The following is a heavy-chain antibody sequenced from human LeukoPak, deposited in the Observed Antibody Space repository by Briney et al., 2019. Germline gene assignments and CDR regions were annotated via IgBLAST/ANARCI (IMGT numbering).Heavy chain of an antibody. CDR3: ARAPELGGYYFDY. J-gene: IGHJ4*02. D-gene: IGHD7-27*01. CDR2: IYYSGST. V-gene: IGHV4-30-4*08. Sequence: SETLSLTCTVSGGSISSGDYYWSWIRQPPRTGLEWIGYIYYSGSTYYNPSLKSRVTISVDTSKNQFSLKLSSVTAADTAVYYCARAPELGGYYFDYWGQGTLVTVSS. CDR1: GGSISSGDYY.